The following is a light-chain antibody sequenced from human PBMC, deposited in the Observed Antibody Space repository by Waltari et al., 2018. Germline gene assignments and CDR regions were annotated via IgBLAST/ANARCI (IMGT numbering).Light chain of an antibody. CDR2: GAS. Sequence: EIVMTQSPATLYVSPGERATLSCRASQSVGNNLAWYQQKPGQAPRLLIYGASTRATGIPARFSGSGSGTEFTLTISSLESEDFAVYYCQQYNSWPPITFGGGTKVEIK. CDR1: QSVGNN. J-gene: IGKJ4*01. CDR3: QQYNSWPPIT. V-gene: IGKV3-15*01.